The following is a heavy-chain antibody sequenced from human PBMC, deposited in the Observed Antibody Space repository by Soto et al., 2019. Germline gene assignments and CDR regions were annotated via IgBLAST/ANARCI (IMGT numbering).Heavy chain of an antibody. V-gene: IGHV4-59*01. CDR2: TYYSGGT. CDR3: ARVRGTAGKRYFDY. Sequence: SETQSLTCTVSGGSMIAYYWNWIRQTPGKGLQWIGYTYYSGGTTYNPSLKSRVTISVDSSKNQFSLKLDSVTPADTAVYYCARVRGTAGKRYFDYWGPGTLVTVSS. CDR1: GGSMIAYY. D-gene: IGHD6-13*01. J-gene: IGHJ4*02.